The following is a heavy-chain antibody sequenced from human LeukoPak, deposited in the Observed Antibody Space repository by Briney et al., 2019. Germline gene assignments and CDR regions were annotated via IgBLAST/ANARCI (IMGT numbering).Heavy chain of an antibody. V-gene: IGHV3-74*01. Sequence: GGSLRLSCAASGFTFSSYWMHWVRQTPGKGLLWVSRISMDGTTTTYADSVKGRFTISRDNAENTLYLQMSSLTVEDTAVYYCTRDQALSGSGPHFADWGQGTLVTVSS. CDR2: ISMDGTTT. CDR1: GFTFSSYW. J-gene: IGHJ4*02. CDR3: TRDQALSGSGPHFAD. D-gene: IGHD6-19*01.